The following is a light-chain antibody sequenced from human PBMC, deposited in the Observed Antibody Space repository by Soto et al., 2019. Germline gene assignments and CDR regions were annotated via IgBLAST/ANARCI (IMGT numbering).Light chain of an antibody. CDR3: QQYGT. Sequence: EIVMTQSPATLSVSPGERATLSCRASQSVSSSYLAWYQQKPGQPPRLLIYGASRRATGIPDRFSGSGSGSDFTLTISRLEPEDFAVYYCQQYGTVGQGTKVDI. CDR1: QSVSSSY. V-gene: IGKV3-20*01. CDR2: GAS. J-gene: IGKJ1*01.